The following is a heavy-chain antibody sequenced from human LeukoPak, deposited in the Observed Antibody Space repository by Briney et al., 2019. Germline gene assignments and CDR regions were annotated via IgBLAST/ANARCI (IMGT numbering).Heavy chain of an antibody. V-gene: IGHV1-69*01. Sequence: ASVKVTCKASGGTLSSYAISWVRQAPGQGLEWMGGIIPIFGTANYAQKFQGRVTITADESTSTAYMELSSLRSEDTAVYYCARVVMATINYYYYYMDVWGKGTTVTVSS. CDR1: GGTLSSYA. D-gene: IGHD5-24*01. CDR2: IIPIFGTA. J-gene: IGHJ6*03. CDR3: ARVVMATINYYYYYMDV.